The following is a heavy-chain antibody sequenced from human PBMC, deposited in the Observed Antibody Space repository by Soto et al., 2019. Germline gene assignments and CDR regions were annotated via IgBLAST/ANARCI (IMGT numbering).Heavy chain of an antibody. CDR1: GFTFSNAW. V-gene: IGHV3-15*07. CDR3: TTDLLSPELEFDY. J-gene: IGHJ4*02. Sequence: GGSLRLSCAASGFTFSNAWMNWVRQAPGKVLEWVGRIKSKTDGGTTDYAAPVKGRFTISRDDSKNTLYLQMNSLKTEDTAVYYCTTDLLSPELEFDYWGQGTLVTVSS. D-gene: IGHD1-1*01. CDR2: IKSKTDGGTT.